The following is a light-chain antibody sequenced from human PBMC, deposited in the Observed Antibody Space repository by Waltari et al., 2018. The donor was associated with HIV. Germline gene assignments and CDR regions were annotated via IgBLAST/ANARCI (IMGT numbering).Light chain of an antibody. CDR3: QQLNSYPHT. V-gene: IGKV1-5*03. J-gene: IGKJ2*01. CDR1: QSISSW. Sequence: DIQMTQSPSTLSASVGDRVTITCRASQSISSWLAWYQQKPGKAPKLLIYKASSLESGVPSRFSGSGSGTEFTLTISSLQPDDFATYYCQQLNSYPHTFGQGTKLAIK. CDR2: KAS.